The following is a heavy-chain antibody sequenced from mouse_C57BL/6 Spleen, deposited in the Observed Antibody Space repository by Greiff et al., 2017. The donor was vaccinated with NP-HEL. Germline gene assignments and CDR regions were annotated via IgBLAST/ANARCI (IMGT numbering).Heavy chain of an antibody. CDR3: ARRIYYYGSSYGAAMDY. CDR1: GFTFSDYG. D-gene: IGHD1-1*01. V-gene: IGHV5-17*01. Sequence: EVKLMESGGGLVKPGGSLKLSCAASGFTFSDYGMHWVRQAPEKGLEWVAYISSGSSTIYYADTVKGRFTISRDNAKNTLFRQMTSLRSEDTAIYYCARRIYYYGSSYGAAMDYWGQGTSVTVSS. J-gene: IGHJ4*01. CDR2: ISSGSSTI.